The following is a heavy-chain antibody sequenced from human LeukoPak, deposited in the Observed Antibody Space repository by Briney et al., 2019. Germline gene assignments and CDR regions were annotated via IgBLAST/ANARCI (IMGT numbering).Heavy chain of an antibody. CDR1: GGSISLYY. V-gene: IGHV4-4*09. CDR3: AKILGSGVWYGFDI. CDR2: IYTTGRT. Sequence: PSETLSHTCTVSGGSISLYYWNWIRQPPGKGLEWIGYIYTTGRTNYNPSLKSRVTISVDTSKNQFSLKLSSVTAADTAVYYCAKILGSGVWYGFDIWGQGTMVTVSS. J-gene: IGHJ3*02. D-gene: IGHD7-27*01.